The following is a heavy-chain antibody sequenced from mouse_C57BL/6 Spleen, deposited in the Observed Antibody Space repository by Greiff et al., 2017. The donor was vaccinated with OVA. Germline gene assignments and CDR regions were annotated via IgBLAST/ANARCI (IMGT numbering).Heavy chain of an antibody. CDR2: ISNKANGYPT. CDR3: ESLNYYSNSCFDY. Sequence: EVKLMQSGGGLVQPGGSLSLSCAASGFTFTDYYMSWVRQPPGKALEWFGCISNKANGYPTEYSASVKGLLTISRENSQSILYLQMNALRAEDSATYYCESLNYYSNSCFDYWGQGTTLTVSS. J-gene: IGHJ2*01. CDR1: GFTFTDYY. D-gene: IGHD2-5*01. V-gene: IGHV7-3*01.